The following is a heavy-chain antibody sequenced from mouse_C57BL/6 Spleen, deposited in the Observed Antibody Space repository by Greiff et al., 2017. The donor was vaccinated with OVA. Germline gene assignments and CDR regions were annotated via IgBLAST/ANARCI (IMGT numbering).Heavy chain of an antibody. D-gene: IGHD4-1*01. CDR2: ISYDGSN. V-gene: IGHV3-6*01. CDR3: ARDQTGFAY. J-gene: IGHJ3*01. Sequence: EVKLMESGPGLVKPSQSLSLTCSVTGYSVTSGYYWNWIRQFPGNKLEWMGYISYDGSNNYNPSLKNRISITRDTSKNQFFLKLNSVTTEDTATYYCARDQTGFAYWGQGTLVTVSA. CDR1: GYSVTSGYY.